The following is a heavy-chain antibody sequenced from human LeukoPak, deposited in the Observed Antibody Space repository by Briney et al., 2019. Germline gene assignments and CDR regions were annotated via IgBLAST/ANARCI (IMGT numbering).Heavy chain of an antibody. Sequence: VSVKVSCKASGYTFTGYYMHWVRQAPGQGLEWMGWINPNSGGTNYAQKFQGRVTMTRDTSISTAYMELSRLRSDDTAVYYCARDAPRILYPYYYYYGMDVWGQGTTVTVSS. J-gene: IGHJ6*02. V-gene: IGHV1-2*02. CDR3: ARDAPRILYPYYYYYGMDV. CDR2: INPNSGGT. D-gene: IGHD2-8*01. CDR1: GYTFTGYY.